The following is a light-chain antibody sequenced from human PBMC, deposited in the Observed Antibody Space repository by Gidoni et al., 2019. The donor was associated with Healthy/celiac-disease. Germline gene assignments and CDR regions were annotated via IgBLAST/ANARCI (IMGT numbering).Light chain of an antibody. CDR1: QGVSSY. CDR3: QQRSNWPWLT. V-gene: IGKV3-11*01. J-gene: IGKJ4*01. CDR2: VAS. Sequence: EIVLTQSPDTLSLSPGERATLSCRASQGVSSYLAWYQQKPGKAPWLLIYVASTSATGIPARFSGSGSGTDFTLTISCLEPEDFAVYYCQQRSNWPWLTFGGGTKVEIK.